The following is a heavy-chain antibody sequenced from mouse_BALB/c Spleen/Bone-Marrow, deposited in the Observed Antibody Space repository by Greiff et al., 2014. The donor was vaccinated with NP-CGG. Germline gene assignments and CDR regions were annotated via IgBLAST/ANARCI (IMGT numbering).Heavy chain of an antibody. Sequence: EVKLMESGPELVKPGASVKISCKTSGYTFTEYTMHWVKQSHGKSLEWTGGINPNNGGTSYNQKFKGKATLTVDKSSSTAYMELRSLTSEDSAVYYCAPYDYDYAMDYWGQGTSVTVSS. J-gene: IGHJ4*01. D-gene: IGHD2-4*01. V-gene: IGHV1-18*01. CDR3: APYDYDYAMDY. CDR2: INPNNGGT. CDR1: GYTFTEYT.